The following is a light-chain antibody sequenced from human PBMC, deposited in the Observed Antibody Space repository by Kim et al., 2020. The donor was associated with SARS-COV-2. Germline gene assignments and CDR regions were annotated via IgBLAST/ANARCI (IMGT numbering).Light chain of an antibody. J-gene: IGLJ2*01. CDR2: DVS. Sequence: GQSVPISCTGTSSDVGGYHYVSWYQQHPGKAPKLMIYDVSQRPSGVPDRFSGSKSGNTASLTVSQLQAEDEADYYCSSYAGNNKLIFGGGTQLTVL. V-gene: IGLV2-8*01. CDR3: SSYAGNNKLI. CDR1: SSDVGGYHY.